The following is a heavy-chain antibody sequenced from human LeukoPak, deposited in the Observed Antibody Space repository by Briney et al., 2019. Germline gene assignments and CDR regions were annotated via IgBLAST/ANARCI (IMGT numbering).Heavy chain of an antibody. CDR2: IYYSGST. Sequence: SETLSLTCTVSGGSISSSSYYWGWIRQPPGKGLEWIGSIYYSGSTYYNPSLKSRVTISVDTSKNQFSLKLSSVTAADTAVYYCARRRGIAAAGTHSMRNYYYYMDVWGKGTTVTVSS. CDR3: ARRRGIAAAGTHSMRNYYYYMDV. D-gene: IGHD6-13*01. V-gene: IGHV4-39*07. J-gene: IGHJ6*03. CDR1: GGSISSSSYY.